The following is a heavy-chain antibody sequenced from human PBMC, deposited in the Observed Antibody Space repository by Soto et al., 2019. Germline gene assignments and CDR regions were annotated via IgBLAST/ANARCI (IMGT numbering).Heavy chain of an antibody. D-gene: IGHD2-21*01. CDR1: GGSVSSGDYY. J-gene: IGHJ5*02. Sequence: SETLSLTCTVSGGSVSSGDYYWSWIRQPPGKGLEWIGYIYYSGSTYYNPSLKSRVTISVDTSKNQFSLKLSSVTAADTAVYYCARSIPPVWFDPWGQGTLVTVSS. CDR3: ARSIPPVWFDP. CDR2: IYYSGST. V-gene: IGHV4-30-4*01.